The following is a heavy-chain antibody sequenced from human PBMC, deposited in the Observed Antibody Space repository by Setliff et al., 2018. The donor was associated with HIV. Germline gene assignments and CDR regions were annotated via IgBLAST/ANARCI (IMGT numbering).Heavy chain of an antibody. CDR1: GFTFSYSW. D-gene: IGHD3-16*01. V-gene: IGHV3-15*01. CDR3: TTGGAD. J-gene: IGHJ4*02. CDR2: IKSKIDGGTR. Sequence: GGSLRLSCAASGFTFSYSWMNWVRQAPGKGLEWVGRIKSKIDGGTRDYAAPVKGRFTISRDDSKNTVYLQMNSLKSEDSALYYCTTGGADWGQGTRVTVSS.